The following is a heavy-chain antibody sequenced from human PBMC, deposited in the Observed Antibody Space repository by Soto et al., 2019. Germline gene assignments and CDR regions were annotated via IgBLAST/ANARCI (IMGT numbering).Heavy chain of an antibody. D-gene: IGHD4-4*01. V-gene: IGHV3-30*18. CDR3: AKRRGDHSNYSWGIDV. CDR2: ISYDGSHK. CDR1: GFTFRNYG. Sequence: QVQLVESGGGVVQPGRSLRLSCAASGFTFRNYGMHWVRQDPGKGLVWVTVISYDGSHKYYADSVKGRFTISRDNSKNTVYLEMNSLRDEDTGVYYCAKRRGDHSNYSWGIDVWGQGSTVTV. J-gene: IGHJ6*01.